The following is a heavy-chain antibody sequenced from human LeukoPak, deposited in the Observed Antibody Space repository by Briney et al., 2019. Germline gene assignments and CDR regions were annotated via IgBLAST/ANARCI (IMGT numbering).Heavy chain of an antibody. D-gene: IGHD3-3*01. J-gene: IGHJ6*03. Sequence: SETLSLTCAVYGGSFSGYYWSWIRQPPGKGLEWIGEINHSGSTNYNPSLKGRVTISVDTSKNQFSLKLSSVTAADTAVYYCARRFLEWLNGGYYYYYMDVWGKGTTVTVSS. CDR1: GGSFSGYY. V-gene: IGHV4-34*01. CDR2: INHSGST. CDR3: ARRFLEWLNGGYYYYYMDV.